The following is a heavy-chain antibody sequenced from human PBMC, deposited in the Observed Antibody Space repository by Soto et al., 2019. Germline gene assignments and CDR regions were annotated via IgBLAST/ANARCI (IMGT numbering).Heavy chain of an antibody. CDR2: IYHSGST. CDR3: ARVFFDILSYQYGIDV. J-gene: IGHJ6*02. D-gene: IGHD3-9*01. V-gene: IGHV4-4*02. CDR1: RGCISSSNW. Sequence: ASETLSLTCAVSRGCISSSNWWNCVRQPPGKGLEWMGEIYHSGSTTYNPSLKSRATISVDKSKNQFSLKLRTVTAAATAVYYCARVFFDILSYQYGIDVCRQAITVTVSS.